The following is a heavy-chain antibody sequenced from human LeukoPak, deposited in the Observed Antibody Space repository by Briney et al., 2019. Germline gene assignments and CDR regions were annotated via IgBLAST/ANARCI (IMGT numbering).Heavy chain of an antibody. CDR2: INHSGST. CDR3: ARVAAAGTWTDY. J-gene: IGHJ4*02. CDR1: SGSFSGYY. Sequence: SETLSLTCAVYSGSFSGYYWSWIRQPPGKGLEWIGEINHSGSTNYNPSLKSRVTISVDTSKNQFSLKLSSVTAADTAVYYCARVAAAGTWTDYWGQGTLVTVSS. D-gene: IGHD6-13*01. V-gene: IGHV4-34*01.